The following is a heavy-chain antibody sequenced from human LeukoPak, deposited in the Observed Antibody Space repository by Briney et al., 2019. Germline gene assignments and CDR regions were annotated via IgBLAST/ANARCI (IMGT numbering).Heavy chain of an antibody. Sequence: SETLSLTCTVSGGSISSSNYYWGWIRQSRGKGLEWIGTIYYSGSTYYNPSLKSRVTVSVDTSKNQFSLRLTSVTAADTAVYYCARRFSSWSSFDYWGQGTLVTVSS. V-gene: IGHV4-39*07. D-gene: IGHD6-13*01. CDR1: GGSISSSNYY. J-gene: IGHJ4*02. CDR3: ARRFSSWSSFDY. CDR2: IYYSGST.